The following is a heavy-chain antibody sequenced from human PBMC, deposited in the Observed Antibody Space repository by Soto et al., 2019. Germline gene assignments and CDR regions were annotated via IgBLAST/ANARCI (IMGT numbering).Heavy chain of an antibody. CDR3: TSDWGSWYFDY. Sequence: LSLTCAASGFTFSNAWMSWVRQAPGKGLEWVGRIKSKTDGGTTDYAAPVKGRFTISRDDSKNTLYLQMNSLKTEDTAVYYCTSDWGSWYFDYWGQGTLVTVSS. CDR2: IKSKTDGGTT. V-gene: IGHV3-15*01. J-gene: IGHJ4*02. CDR1: GFTFSNAW. D-gene: IGHD7-27*01.